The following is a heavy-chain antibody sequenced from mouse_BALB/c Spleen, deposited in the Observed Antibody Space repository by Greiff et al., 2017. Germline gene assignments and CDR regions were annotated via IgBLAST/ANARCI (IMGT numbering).Heavy chain of an antibody. V-gene: IGHV1-80*01. Sequence: VHLVESGAELVRPGSSVKISCKASGYAFSSYWMNWVKQRPGQGLEWIGQIYPGDGDTNYNGKFKGKATLTADKSSSTAYMQLSSLTSEDSAVYFCARYYGSSSGYFDYWGQGTTLTVSS. CDR1: GYAFSSYW. CDR2: IYPGDGDT. J-gene: IGHJ2*01. D-gene: IGHD1-1*01. CDR3: ARYYGSSSGYFDY.